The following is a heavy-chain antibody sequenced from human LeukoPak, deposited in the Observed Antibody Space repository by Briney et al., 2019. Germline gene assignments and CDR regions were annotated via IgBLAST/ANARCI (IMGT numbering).Heavy chain of an antibody. CDR2: INPNSGGT. CDR3: ARSPAGPHYFDY. D-gene: IGHD6-13*01. CDR1: GYTFTGYY. V-gene: IGHV1-2*02. J-gene: IGHJ4*02. Sequence: VASVTVSCKASGYTFTGYYMHWVRQAPGQGLEWMGWINPNSGGTNYAQKFQGRVTMTRDTSISTAYMELSRLRSDDTAVYYCARSPAGPHYFDYWGQGTLVTVSS.